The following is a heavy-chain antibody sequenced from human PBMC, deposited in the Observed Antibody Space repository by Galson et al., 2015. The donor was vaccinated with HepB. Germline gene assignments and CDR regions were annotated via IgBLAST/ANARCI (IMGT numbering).Heavy chain of an antibody. V-gene: IGHV1-69*04. CDR2: IIPILDIA. J-gene: IGHJ6*04. Sequence: SVKVSCKASGGTFSGYAISWVRQAPGQGLEWMGRIIPILDIANYAQKFQGRVTIMADKSTSTAYMELSSLRSEDTAVYYCAGRGYCSSTSCSTYYYYNYMDVWGKGTTVTVSS. CDR3: AGRGYCSSTSCSTYYYYNYMDV. D-gene: IGHD2-2*02. CDR1: GGTFSGYA.